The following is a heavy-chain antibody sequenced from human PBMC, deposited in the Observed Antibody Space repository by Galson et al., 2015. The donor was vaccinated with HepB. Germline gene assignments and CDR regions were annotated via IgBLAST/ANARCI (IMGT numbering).Heavy chain of an antibody. Sequence: ETLSLTCTVSGGSINNYYWSWIRQPPGKRLEWIGYFYYSGSSNYNPSLRSRVTMAVGTSKNQFSLRLNSMTAADTAVYYCAAQNGISDTFDYWGQGILVTVSS. CDR2: FYYSGSS. D-gene: IGHD1-1*01. J-gene: IGHJ4*02. V-gene: IGHV4-59*03. CDR1: GGSINNYY. CDR3: AAQNGISDTFDY.